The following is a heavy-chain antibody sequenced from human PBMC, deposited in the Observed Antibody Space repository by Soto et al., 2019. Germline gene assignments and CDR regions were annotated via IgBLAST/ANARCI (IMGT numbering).Heavy chain of an antibody. J-gene: IGHJ6*04. D-gene: IGHD6-13*01. CDR3: AEDVAAGSTSWIYYYGMDV. Sequence: PGGSLRLSCAASGFTFITYGIHWVRQAPGKGLEWVAAISYDGRNKYYADSVKGRFTISRDNSKNTLYLQMNSLRAEDTAVYYSAEDVAAGSTSWIYYYGMDVWGKGTTVTVSS. CDR1: GFTFITYG. CDR2: ISYDGRNK. V-gene: IGHV3-30*18.